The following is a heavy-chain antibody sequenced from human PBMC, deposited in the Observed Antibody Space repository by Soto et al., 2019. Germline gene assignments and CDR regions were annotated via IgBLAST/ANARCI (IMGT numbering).Heavy chain of an antibody. J-gene: IGHJ4*02. D-gene: IGHD3-22*01. CDR1: GFTFSNAG. V-gene: IGHV3-15*07. CDR3: TTDPVTMIVVVPSSG. CDR2: IKSKTDGGTT. Sequence: PGGSLRLSCAASGFTFSNAGMNWVRQATGKGLEWVGRIKSKTDGGTTDYAAPVKGRFTISRDDSKNTLYLQMNSLKTEDTAVYYCTTDPVTMIVVVPSSGWGQGTLVTV.